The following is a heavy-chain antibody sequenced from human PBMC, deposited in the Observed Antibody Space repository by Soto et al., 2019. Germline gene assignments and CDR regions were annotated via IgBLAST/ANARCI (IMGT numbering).Heavy chain of an antibody. J-gene: IGHJ6*02. CDR1: GVSISSYY. CDR3: ARDLGSYGYSSYYYGMDV. D-gene: IGHD5-18*01. CDR2: IYYSGST. V-gene: IGHV4-59*01. Sequence: TLSLTCTVSGVSISSYYWSWIRQPPGKGLEWIGYIYYSGSTNYNPSLKSRVTISVDTSKNQFSLKLSSVTAADTAVYYCARDLGSYGYSSYYYGMDVWGQGTTVTVSS.